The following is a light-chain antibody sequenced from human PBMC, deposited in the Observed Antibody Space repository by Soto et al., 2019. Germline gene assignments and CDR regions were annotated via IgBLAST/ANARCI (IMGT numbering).Light chain of an antibody. CDR3: QQYGSSIT. Sequence: EIVLTQSPGTLSLSPGERATLSCRASQSVSSSYLAWYQQKPCQAPRLLIYGASSRATGIPDRFSGSGSGTDFTLTINRLEPEDFAVYYCQQYGSSITFGQGTRLENK. CDR2: GAS. CDR1: QSVSSSY. J-gene: IGKJ5*01. V-gene: IGKV3-20*01.